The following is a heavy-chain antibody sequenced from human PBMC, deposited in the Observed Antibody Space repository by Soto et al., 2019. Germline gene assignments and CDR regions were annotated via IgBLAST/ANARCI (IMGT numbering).Heavy chain of an antibody. CDR1: GGTFSSYA. CDR3: AGDSSDAFWRGGYYYYGMDV. Sequence: QVQLVQSGAEVKKPGSSVKVSCKASGGTFSSYAISWVRQAPGQGLEWMGGIIPIFGTANYEQKFQGRVTITADESTSPANMGVSSWRSGDTALYYCAGDSSDAFWRGGYYYYGMDVWGQGTTVTVSS. J-gene: IGHJ6*02. CDR2: IIPIFGTA. D-gene: IGHD3-3*01. V-gene: IGHV1-69*01.